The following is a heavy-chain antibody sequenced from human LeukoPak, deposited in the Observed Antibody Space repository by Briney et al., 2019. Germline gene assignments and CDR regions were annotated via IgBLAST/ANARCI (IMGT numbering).Heavy chain of an antibody. J-gene: IGHJ4*02. CDR1: GFTFSSYT. CDR3: ARADYGVPFDY. V-gene: IGHV3-48*04. D-gene: IGHD4-17*01. Sequence: GGSLRLSCAASGFTFSSYTMNWVRQAPGKGLEWISDISSSSGTTHYGDSVKGRFTISRDNAKNSLYLQMNSLRAEDTAVYYCARADYGVPFDYWGQGTLVTVSS. CDR2: ISSSSGTT.